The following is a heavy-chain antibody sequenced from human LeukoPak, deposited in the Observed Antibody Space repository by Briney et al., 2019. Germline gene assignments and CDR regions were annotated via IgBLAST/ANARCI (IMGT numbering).Heavy chain of an antibody. V-gene: IGHV3-53*04. CDR3: ARTPPGPYSSGWFDF. J-gene: IGHJ4*02. Sequence: GGSLRLSRAASGFTVGSNYMNWVRQAPGKGLEWVSIIYGGGSTYYADSVRGRFTISRHNSKNTLYLQMNSLRPEDTAVYFCARTPPGPYSSGWFDFWGQGTLVTVSS. CDR1: GFTVGSNY. CDR2: IYGGGST. D-gene: IGHD6-19*01.